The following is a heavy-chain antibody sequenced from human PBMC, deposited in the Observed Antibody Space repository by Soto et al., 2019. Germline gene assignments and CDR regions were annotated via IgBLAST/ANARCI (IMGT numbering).Heavy chain of an antibody. D-gene: IGHD3-22*01. CDR2: IVVGSGNT. CDR3: AAVHQIKDSSGYYRVGMDV. J-gene: IGHJ6*02. Sequence: QMQLVQSGPEVKKPGTSVKISCKASGFTFTSSAVQWVRQARGQRLEWIGWIVVGSGNTNYAQKFQERVTITRDMSTRTAYMELSSLRSDDTAVYYSAAVHQIKDSSGYYRVGMDVWGQGTTVTVSS. CDR1: GFTFTSSA. V-gene: IGHV1-58*01.